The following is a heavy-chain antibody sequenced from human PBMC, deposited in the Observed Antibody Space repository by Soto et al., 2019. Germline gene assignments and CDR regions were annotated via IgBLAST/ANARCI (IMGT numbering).Heavy chain of an antibody. J-gene: IGHJ4*02. CDR1: GFTFSSYA. D-gene: IGHD2-15*01. CDR2: ISYDGSNK. Sequence: QVQLVESGGGVVQPGRSLRLSCAASGFTFSSYAMHWVRQAPGKGLEWVAVISYDGSNKYYADSVKGRFTISRDNSKNTLYLQMNSLRAEDTAVYYCERDVSGGYFDYWGQGTLVTVSS. V-gene: IGHV3-30-3*01. CDR3: ERDVSGGYFDY.